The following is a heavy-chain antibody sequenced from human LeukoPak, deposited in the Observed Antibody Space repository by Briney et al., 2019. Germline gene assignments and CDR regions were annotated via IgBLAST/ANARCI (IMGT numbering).Heavy chain of an antibody. CDR3: VRDETWNFGLSWYDGYDI. V-gene: IGHV3-23*01. CDR1: GFTFSSYA. Sequence: GGSLRLSCAASGFTFSSYAMSWVRQAPGKGLEWVSAISGSGGSTYYADSVKGRFTMSRDNAKNSLYLQMNSLRVEDTAVYYCVRDETWNFGLSWYDGYDIWGQGTMVTVSS. CDR2: ISGSGGST. D-gene: IGHD1-7*01. J-gene: IGHJ3*02.